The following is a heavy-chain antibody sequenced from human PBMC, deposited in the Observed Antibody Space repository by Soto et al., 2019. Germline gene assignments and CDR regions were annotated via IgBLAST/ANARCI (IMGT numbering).Heavy chain of an antibody. D-gene: IGHD2-15*01. CDR2: INPSGGST. CDR1: GYTFTSYY. Sequence: QVQLVQSGAEVKKPGASVKVSCKASGYTFTSYYMHWVRQAPGQGLEWMGIINPSGGSTSYAQKFQGRVTMTRDTSTSTVYMELSSLRSEDTAAYYCARGRFCSGGSCFSVRFDPWGQGTLVTVSS. CDR3: ARGRFCSGGSCFSVRFDP. V-gene: IGHV1-46*01. J-gene: IGHJ5*02.